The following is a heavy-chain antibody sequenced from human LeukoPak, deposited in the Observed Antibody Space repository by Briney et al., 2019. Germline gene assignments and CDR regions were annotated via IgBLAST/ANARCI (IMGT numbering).Heavy chain of an antibody. CDR3: ARLGNSGSYLVSRYFDY. J-gene: IGHJ4*02. V-gene: IGHV1-69*04. Sequence: SVKVSCKASGGTFSSYAISWVRQAPGQGLEWMGRIIPILGIANYAQKFQGRVTMTRDTSTSTVYMELSSLRSEDTAVYYCARLGNSGSYLVSRYFDYWGQGTLVTVSS. D-gene: IGHD1-26*01. CDR2: IIPILGIA. CDR1: GGTFSSYA.